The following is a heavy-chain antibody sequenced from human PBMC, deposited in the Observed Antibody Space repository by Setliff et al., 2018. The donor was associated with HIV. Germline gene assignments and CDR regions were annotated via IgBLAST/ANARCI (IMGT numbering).Heavy chain of an antibody. CDR1: DYTFTTYW. CDR2: IYPDDSDI. CDR3: ARRDGRSMNAFQI. Sequence: PGESLKISCKALDYTFTTYWIAWVRQMPGEGLEWMGIIYPDDSDIRYNPSSQNQITISADKSIATAYLQLNNLKASDTATYYCARRDGRSMNAFQIWGPGTMVTVSS. D-gene: IGHD2-21*01. V-gene: IGHV5-51*01. J-gene: IGHJ3*01.